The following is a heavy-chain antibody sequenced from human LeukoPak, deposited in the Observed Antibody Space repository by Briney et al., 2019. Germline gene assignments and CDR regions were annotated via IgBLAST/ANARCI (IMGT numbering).Heavy chain of an antibody. CDR1: GYTFTSYY. Sequence: GASVTVSCKASGYTFTSYYMHWVRQAPGQGLEWMGIINPSGGSTSYAQKFQGRVTMTRDTSTSTVYMELSSLRSEDTAVYYCAREGHPMEALGAFDIWGQGTMVTVSS. CDR2: INPSGGST. V-gene: IGHV1-46*01. D-gene: IGHD3-10*01. J-gene: IGHJ3*02. CDR3: AREGHPMEALGAFDI.